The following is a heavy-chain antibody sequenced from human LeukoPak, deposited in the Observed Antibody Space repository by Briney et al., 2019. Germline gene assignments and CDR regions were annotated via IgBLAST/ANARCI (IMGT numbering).Heavy chain of an antibody. J-gene: IGHJ6*03. V-gene: IGHV4-4*07. CDR3: ATRWHPVGYYYMDV. D-gene: IGHD4-23*01. CDR2: LYTSGST. CDR1: GSSISSSY. Sequence: SAILSLTCTLAGSSISSSYWSCIRQPAGKRLEWIGRLYTSGSTNYRPSRKSRVTISVDKSKNQFSLKLSSVTAAGTAVYYCATRWHPVGYYYMDVWGKGTTVTVSS.